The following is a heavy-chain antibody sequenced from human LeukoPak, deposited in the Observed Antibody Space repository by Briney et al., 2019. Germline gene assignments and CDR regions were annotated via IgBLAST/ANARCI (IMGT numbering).Heavy chain of an antibody. CDR2: ISHDGGNK. V-gene: IGHV3-30*04. Sequence: GRSLRLTCAASGFTFSSYTMCSVRQAPDMGLARVAVISHDGGNKEYADSVKGRFTISRDNSKNTLSLQMNSLRPEDTAVYYCARDLKGSNYDILTGPIGAYWGQGTLVTVSS. D-gene: IGHD3-9*01. CDR3: ARDLKGSNYDILTGPIGAY. CDR1: GFTFSSYT. J-gene: IGHJ4*02.